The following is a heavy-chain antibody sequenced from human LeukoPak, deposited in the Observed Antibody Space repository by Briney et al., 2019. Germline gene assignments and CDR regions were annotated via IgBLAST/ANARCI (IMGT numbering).Heavy chain of an antibody. D-gene: IGHD3-3*02. Sequence: ASETLSLTCAVSGVSINTCCYYWTWIRQPPGKGLEWIGYKYYSGSTRYNSSLRSRLSLSLDTSNNQFSLKLSSVTAADTAVYYSARGRSFGFDFDSWGQGTLVIVSS. CDR3: ARGRSFGFDFDS. V-gene: IGHV4-61*01. CDR2: KYYSGST. CDR1: GVSINTCCYY. J-gene: IGHJ4*02.